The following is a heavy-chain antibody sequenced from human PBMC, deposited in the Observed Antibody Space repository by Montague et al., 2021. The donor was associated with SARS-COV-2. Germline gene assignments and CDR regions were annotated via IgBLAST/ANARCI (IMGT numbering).Heavy chain of an antibody. Sequence: SETLSLTCTVSGGSISSYYWSWIRQPAGTGLEWIGRIYTSGSTNYNPSLKSRVTMSVDTSKNQFSLKLSSVTAADTAAYYCAREGGCGDQTSASGYFGMDVWGQGTTVTVSS. V-gene: IGHV4-4*07. CDR2: IYTSGST. J-gene: IGHJ6*02. D-gene: IGHD3-10*01. CDR1: GGSISSYY. CDR3: AREGGCGDQTSASGYFGMDV.